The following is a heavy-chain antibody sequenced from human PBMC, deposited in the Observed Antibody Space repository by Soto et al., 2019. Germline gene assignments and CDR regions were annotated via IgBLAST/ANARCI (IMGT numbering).Heavy chain of an antibody. J-gene: IGHJ4*02. CDR1: GFIFRNFG. D-gene: IGHD1-26*01. V-gene: IGHV3-30*03. Sequence: QVQLVESGGGVVQPGRSLRLSCAASGFIFRNFGMHWVRRAPGKGLEWVAAISGDGNDKYYPDSMKGRFTISRDNFNHTLYLQLNSLRPEDTAVYHCVQGASTANQAFDSWGQGVLVTVSS. CDR2: ISGDGNDK. CDR3: VQGASTANQAFDS.